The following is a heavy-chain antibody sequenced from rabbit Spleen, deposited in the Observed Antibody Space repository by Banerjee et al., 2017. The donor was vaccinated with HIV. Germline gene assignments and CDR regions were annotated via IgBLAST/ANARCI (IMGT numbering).Heavy chain of an antibody. J-gene: IGHJ6*01. V-gene: IGHV1S45*01. Sequence: QEQLVESGGGLVKPEGSLKLSCTASGFSFSDRDVMCWVHQAPGKGLEWIACIGAGVSYTTYYATWAKGRFTISKTSSTTVTLQMTSLTAADTATYFCARDTSSSFSSYGTDLWGQGTLVTVS. CDR1: GFSFSDRDV. CDR3: ARDTSSSFSSYGTDL. D-gene: IGHD1-1*01. CDR2: IGAGVSYTT.